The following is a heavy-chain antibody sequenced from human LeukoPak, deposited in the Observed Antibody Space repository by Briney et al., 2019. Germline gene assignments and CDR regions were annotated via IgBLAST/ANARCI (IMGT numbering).Heavy chain of an antibody. J-gene: IGHJ4*02. CDR3: ARDFSVAIFGVVPFDY. Sequence: VASVKVSCKASGGTFSSYAISWVRQAPGQGLEWMGGIIHIFGTANYAQKFQGRVTITADESTSTAYMELRSLRSDDTAVYYCARDFSVAIFGVVPFDYWGQGTLVTVSS. V-gene: IGHV1-69*01. D-gene: IGHD3-3*01. CDR1: GGTFSSYA. CDR2: IIHIFGTA.